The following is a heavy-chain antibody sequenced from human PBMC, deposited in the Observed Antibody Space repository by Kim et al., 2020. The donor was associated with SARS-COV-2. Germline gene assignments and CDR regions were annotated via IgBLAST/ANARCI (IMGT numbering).Heavy chain of an antibody. J-gene: IGHJ6*02. D-gene: IGHD3-16*01. CDR3: ARKKQGVVMDV. CDR1: GFTFTSYT. V-gene: IGHV3-30*04. CDR2: ISYDGNNQ. Sequence: GGSLRLSCAASGFTFTSYTMHWVRQAPGKGLEWVALISYDGNNQYYGDSVKGRFTISRDISNNTLFLQMNSLRADDTAVYYCARKKQGVVMDVWGQGTTVTVSS.